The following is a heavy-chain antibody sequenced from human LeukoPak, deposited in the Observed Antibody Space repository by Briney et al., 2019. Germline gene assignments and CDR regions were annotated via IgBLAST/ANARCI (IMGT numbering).Heavy chain of an antibody. CDR1: GFTFSSYC. CDR2: IGSSSSYI. CDR3: ATSFSSGLHI. D-gene: IGHD3-22*01. V-gene: IGHV3-21*01. J-gene: IGHJ4*02. Sequence: GSLRLSCAASGFTFSSYCMNWVRQAPGKGLEWVSSIGSSSSYIYYADSMKGRFTISRDDAKNSLYLQMNSLRAEDTAVYYCATSFSSGLHIWGQGTLVTVSS.